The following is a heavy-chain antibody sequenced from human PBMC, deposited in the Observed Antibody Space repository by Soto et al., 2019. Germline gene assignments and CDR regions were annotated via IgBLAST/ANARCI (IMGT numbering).Heavy chain of an antibody. V-gene: IGHV1-3*01. Sequence: GASVNVSCKTSGSTFTTFAMNWVRQAPGQGLEWMGYINAGNGNTKYSQKFQDRVTITSDTSARTVYMELSSLTSEDTATYYCARLRVDIWSASFFDYWGQGTLVTVSS. CDR3: ARLRVDIWSASFFDY. CDR1: GSTFTTFA. D-gene: IGHD3-3*01. J-gene: IGHJ4*02. CDR2: INAGNGNT.